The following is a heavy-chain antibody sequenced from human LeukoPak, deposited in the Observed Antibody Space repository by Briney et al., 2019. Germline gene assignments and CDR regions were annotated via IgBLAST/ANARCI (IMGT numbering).Heavy chain of an antibody. V-gene: IGHV3-66*01. Sequence: GGSLRLSCAASGFTVSSNYMSRVRQAPGKGLEWVSVIYSGGSTYYADSVKGRFTISRDNSKNTLYLQMNSLRAEDTAVYYCARDVTTVVREGDAFDIWGQGTMVTVSS. D-gene: IGHD3-10*01. CDR1: GFTVSSNY. J-gene: IGHJ3*02. CDR3: ARDVTTVVREGDAFDI. CDR2: IYSGGST.